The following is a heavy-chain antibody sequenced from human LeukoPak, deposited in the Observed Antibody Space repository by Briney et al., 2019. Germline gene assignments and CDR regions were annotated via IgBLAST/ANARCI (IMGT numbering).Heavy chain of an antibody. V-gene: IGHV3-23*01. Sequence: PGGSLRLSCAASGFTFTSYDMGWVRQAPGKGLEWVSGISGSGGSTYYADPVKGRFTISRDNSKNTLYLQMNSLRDEDTAVYYCAKDLYPLSSGYLFDYWGQGTLVTVSS. CDR1: GFTFTSYD. CDR3: AKDLYPLSSGYLFDY. J-gene: IGHJ4*02. D-gene: IGHD3-22*01. CDR2: ISGSGGST.